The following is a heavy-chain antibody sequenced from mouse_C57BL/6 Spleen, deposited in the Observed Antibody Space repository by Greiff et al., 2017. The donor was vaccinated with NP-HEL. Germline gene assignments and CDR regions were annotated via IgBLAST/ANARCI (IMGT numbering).Heavy chain of an antibody. CDR1: GFTFSDAW. V-gene: IGHV6-6*01. CDR3: TRGENGNYPWWYFDV. Sequence: EVKLMESGGGLVQPGGSMKLSCAASGFTFSDAWMDWVRQSPEKGLEWVAEIRNKANNHATYYAESVKGRFTISRDDSKSSVYLQMNSLRAEDTGIYYCTRGENGNYPWWYFDVWGTGTTVTVSS. D-gene: IGHD2-1*01. J-gene: IGHJ1*03. CDR2: IRNKANNHAT.